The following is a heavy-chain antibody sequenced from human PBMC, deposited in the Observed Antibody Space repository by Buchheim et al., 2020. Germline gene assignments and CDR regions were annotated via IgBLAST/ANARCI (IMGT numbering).Heavy chain of an antibody. J-gene: IGHJ6*01. CDR2: IRSKSNSYAT. CDR3: SGHRDLSGSNCLSYYYYYYANEL. V-gene: IGHV3-73*01. Sequence: EVQLVESGGGLVQPGGSLKLSCAASGFAFSGSTLYWVRQASGKGLEWISLIRSKSNSYATAYGAAIKGRFTISRDDSKSTAYLQILSLKTDDTVVYYCSGHRDLSGSNCLSYYYYYYANELWGPGTT. D-gene: IGHD2-21*01. CDR1: GFAFSGST.